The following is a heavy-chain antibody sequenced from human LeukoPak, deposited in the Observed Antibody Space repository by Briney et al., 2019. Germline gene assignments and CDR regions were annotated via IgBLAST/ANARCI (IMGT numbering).Heavy chain of an antibody. CDR3: ARDRVRGVPPRWFDP. D-gene: IGHD3-10*01. V-gene: IGHV3-74*01. CDR1: GFTFSSSW. CDR2: ISGDGTTT. Sequence: PGGSLRLSCAASGFTFSSSWMHWVRQVPGEGLVWVSRISGDGTTTTYADSVKGRFTISRDNAKNTLYLQMNSLRAEDTAVYYCARDRVRGVPPRWFDPWGQGTLVTVSS. J-gene: IGHJ5*02.